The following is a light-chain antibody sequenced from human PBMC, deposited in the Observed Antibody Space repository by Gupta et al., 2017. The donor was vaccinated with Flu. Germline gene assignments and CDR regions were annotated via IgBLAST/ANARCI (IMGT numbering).Light chain of an antibody. Sequence: PGTLSLSPGERAALSCRASQSVSSSYLAWYQQKPGQAPRLIIYGASSRATGTPDRFSGSGSGTDFTLTISRREPEDFAVYYCQQYGTSRTFGQGTKLEIK. CDR3: QQYGTSRT. V-gene: IGKV3-20*01. CDR2: GAS. J-gene: IGKJ2*01. CDR1: QSVSSSY.